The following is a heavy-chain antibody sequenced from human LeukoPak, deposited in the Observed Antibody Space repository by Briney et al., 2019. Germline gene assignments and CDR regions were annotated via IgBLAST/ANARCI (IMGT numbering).Heavy chain of an antibody. CDR1: GGSISPYY. J-gene: IGHJ4*02. V-gene: IGHV4-59*01. D-gene: IGHD2-21*01. CDR3: ARDRASAGGVDY. Sequence: SETLSLTCSVSGGSISPYYWSWIRQPPGKGLEWIGYIYYSGTTNYNPSLQSRVIISVATSKNQFSLKLSSVTAADTALYYCARDRASAGGVDYWGQGTLVTVSS. CDR2: IYYSGTT.